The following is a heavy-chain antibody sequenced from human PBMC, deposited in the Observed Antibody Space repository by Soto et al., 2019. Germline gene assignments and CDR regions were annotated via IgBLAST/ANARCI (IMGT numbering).Heavy chain of an antibody. Sequence: GGSLRLSCAASGFTFTNYAMSWVRQTPGKGLEWVSSISASGGGTYYADSVKGRFTISRDISKNTLYLQMNSLRVEDTALYYCAKDRWPAGTHYFDYWGQGTLVTVSS. CDR2: ISASGGGT. D-gene: IGHD6-13*01. CDR1: GFTFTNYA. V-gene: IGHV3-23*01. J-gene: IGHJ4*02. CDR3: AKDRWPAGTHYFDY.